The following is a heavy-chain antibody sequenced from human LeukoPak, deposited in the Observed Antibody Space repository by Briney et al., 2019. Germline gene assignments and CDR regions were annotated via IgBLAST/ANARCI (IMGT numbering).Heavy chain of an antibody. Sequence: GGSLRLSCAASGITFSNFAMSWVRQAPGKGLEWVSGISTSISSTYYADSVKGRFTISRDNSKNTLYLQMNSLRAEDTAVYYCAKGPSVYDAFDIWGQGTMVTVPS. CDR2: ISTSISST. V-gene: IGHV3-23*01. CDR3: AKGPSVYDAFDI. D-gene: IGHD5/OR15-5a*01. J-gene: IGHJ3*02. CDR1: GITFSNFA.